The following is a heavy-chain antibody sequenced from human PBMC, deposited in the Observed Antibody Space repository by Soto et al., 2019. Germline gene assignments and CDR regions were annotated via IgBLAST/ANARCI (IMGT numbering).Heavy chain of an antibody. CDR2: ISSSGSTI. CDR1: GFTFSNYA. V-gene: IGHV3-11*01. J-gene: IGHJ5*02. CDR3: ARVDAGYCSSTSCYFWFDP. Sequence: PGGSLRLSCAASGFTFSNYAMSWIRQAPGKGLEWVSYISSSGSTIYYADSVKGRFTISRDNAKNSLYLQMNSLRAEDTAVYYCARVDAGYCSSTSCYFWFDPWGQGTLVTVSS. D-gene: IGHD2-2*01.